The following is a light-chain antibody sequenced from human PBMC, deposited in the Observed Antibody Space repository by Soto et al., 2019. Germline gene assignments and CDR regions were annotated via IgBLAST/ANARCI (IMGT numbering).Light chain of an antibody. J-gene: IGKJ4*01. CDR2: AAY. CDR1: PAIRTA. CDR3: QKYYSYHIT. Sequence: AIHVTQSPSSLYSSVGDRVTITCPGSPAIRTALGWYQQKPGKAPKLMIYAAYTLQSGVPSRFSGSGSGTDFTLTISCLQSEDFATYYCQKYYSYHITFGGGTKVDIK. V-gene: IGKV1-13*02.